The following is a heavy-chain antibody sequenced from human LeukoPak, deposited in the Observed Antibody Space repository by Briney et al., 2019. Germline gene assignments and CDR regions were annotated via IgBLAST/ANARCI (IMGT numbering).Heavy chain of an antibody. Sequence: SGPTLVKPTQTLTLTCTFSGFSVTTTGVGVGWIRQPPGKALEWLALIYWDNDKRYSPSLKSRLTITSDTSKNQVFLTMTNMAPVDTATYYCAHRRAAYDSGGYDVFDLWGQGTMVTVSS. CDR2: IYWDNDK. V-gene: IGHV2-5*02. CDR3: AHRRAAYDSGGYDVFDL. CDR1: GFSVTTTGVG. J-gene: IGHJ3*01. D-gene: IGHD3-22*01.